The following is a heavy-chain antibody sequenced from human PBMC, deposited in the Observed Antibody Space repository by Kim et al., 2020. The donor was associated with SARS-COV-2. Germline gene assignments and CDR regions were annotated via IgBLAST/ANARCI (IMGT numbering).Heavy chain of an antibody. CDR2: ISYDGSNK. CDR1: GFTFSSYG. Sequence: GGSLRLSCAASGFTFSSYGMHWVRQAPGKGLEWVAVISYDGSNKYYADSVKGRFTISRDNSKNTLYLQMNSLRAEDTAVYYCAKDRGRVTFYWYFDLWGRGTLVTVSS. V-gene: IGHV3-30*18. D-gene: IGHD2-21*02. CDR3: AKDRGRVTFYWYFDL. J-gene: IGHJ2*01.